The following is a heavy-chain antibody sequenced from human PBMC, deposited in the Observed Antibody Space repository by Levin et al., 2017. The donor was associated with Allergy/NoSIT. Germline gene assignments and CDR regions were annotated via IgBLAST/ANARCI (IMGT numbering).Heavy chain of an antibody. CDR1: GFAFKDWW. D-gene: IGHD2-8*02. V-gene: IGHV3-7*01. CDR2: INQDGTEK. Sequence: GESLKISCRVSGFAFKDWWMSWVRQSPGKGLEWVANINQDGTEKNYVDSVKARVNISRDNAKNSLYLEMNSLTGEDTAVYFCARERVGCTGTVCFVSEWDYWGQGALVTVSS. CDR3: ARERVGCTGTVCFVSEWDY. J-gene: IGHJ4*02.